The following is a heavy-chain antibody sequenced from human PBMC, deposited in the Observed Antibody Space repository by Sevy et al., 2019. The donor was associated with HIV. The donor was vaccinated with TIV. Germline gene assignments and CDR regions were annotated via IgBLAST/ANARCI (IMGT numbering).Heavy chain of an antibody. CDR3: GGFDYGVAGYFDY. CDR2: TSYDETTK. J-gene: IGHJ4*02. Sequence: GGSLRLSCAASGFRFNVYAMNWIRQAPGKGLEWVAITSYDETTKHYAASVEGRFTISRDNSKNTLFLQMHSLIPEDTAVYFCGGFDYGVAGYFDYLGQGTLVTVSS. V-gene: IGHV3-30-3*01. D-gene: IGHD4-17*01. CDR1: GFRFNVYA.